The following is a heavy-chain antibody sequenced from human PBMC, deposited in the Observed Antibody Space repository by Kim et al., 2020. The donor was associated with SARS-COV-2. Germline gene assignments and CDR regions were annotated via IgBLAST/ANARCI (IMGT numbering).Heavy chain of an antibody. V-gene: IGHV3-23*01. D-gene: IGHD2-2*01. J-gene: IGHJ6*02. CDR1: GFTFSSYA. CDR3: AKEWYCSSTSCYGYYYYGMDV. CDR2: ISGSGGST. Sequence: GGSLRLSCAASGFTFSSYAMSWVRQAPGKGLEWVSAISGSGGSTYYADSVKGRFTISRDNSKNTLYLQRNSLRAEDTAVYYCAKEWYCSSTSCYGYYYYGMDVWGQGTTVTVSS.